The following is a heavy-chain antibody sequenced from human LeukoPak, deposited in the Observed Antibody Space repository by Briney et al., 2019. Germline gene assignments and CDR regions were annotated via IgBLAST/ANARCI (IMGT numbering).Heavy chain of an antibody. J-gene: IGHJ4*02. CDR3: ARGHRYDFWSGYWLDY. CDR2: IYYSGSI. CDR1: GGSINSNAYY. V-gene: IGHV4-39*07. D-gene: IGHD3-3*01. Sequence: SETLSLTCTVSGGSINSNAYYWGWIRQPPGKGLEWIGSIYYSGSIYYNPALKSRVTISLDTSKNQFSLKLTSVTAADTAVYYCARGHRYDFWSGYWLDYWGQGTLVTVSS.